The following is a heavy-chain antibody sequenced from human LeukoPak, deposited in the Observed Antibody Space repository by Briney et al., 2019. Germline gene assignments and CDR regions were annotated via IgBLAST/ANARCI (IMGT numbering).Heavy chain of an antibody. V-gene: IGHV4-30-2*01. J-gene: IGHJ6*02. Sequence: SETLSLTCTVSGGSISSGDYYWSWIRQPPGKGLEWIGYIYHSGSTYYNPSLKSRVTISVDRSKNRFSLKLSSVTAADTAVYYCARAGRRSHYYCYYGMDVWGQGTTVTVSS. CDR1: GGSISSGDYY. CDR3: ARAGRRSHYYCYYGMDV. CDR2: IYHSGST.